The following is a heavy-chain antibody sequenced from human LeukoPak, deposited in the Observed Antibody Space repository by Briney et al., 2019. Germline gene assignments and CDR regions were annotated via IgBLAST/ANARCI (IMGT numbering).Heavy chain of an antibody. J-gene: IGHJ3*02. V-gene: IGHV4-59*01. CDR1: GGSFSGYY. Sequence: PSETLSLTCAVYGGSFSGYYWSWIRQPPGKGLEWIGYIYYSGSTDYNPSLKSRVTISVDTSKNQFSLKLSSVTAADTAVYYCAREHYDILTGLYIDAFDIWGPGTRVTVSS. D-gene: IGHD3-9*01. CDR2: IYYSGST. CDR3: AREHYDILTGLYIDAFDI.